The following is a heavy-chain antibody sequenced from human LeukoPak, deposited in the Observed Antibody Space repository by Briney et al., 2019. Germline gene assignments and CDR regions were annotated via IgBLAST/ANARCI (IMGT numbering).Heavy chain of an antibody. CDR3: TRVRGDYYDSSGYYYAYYFDY. D-gene: IGHD3-22*01. CDR2: ISSSGSTI. V-gene: IGHV3-11*04. CDR1: GFTFSDYY. J-gene: IGHJ4*02. Sequence: GGSLRLSCAASGFTFSDYYMSWIRQAPGKGLEWVSYISSSGSTIYYADSVKGRFTVSRDNAKNSLYLQMNSLRAEDTAVYYCTRVRGDYYDSSGYYYAYYFDYWGQGTLVTVSS.